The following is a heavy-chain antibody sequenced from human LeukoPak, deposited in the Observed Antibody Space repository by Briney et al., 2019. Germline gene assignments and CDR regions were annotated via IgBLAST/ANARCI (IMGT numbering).Heavy chain of an antibody. D-gene: IGHD6-19*01. Sequence: PSETLSLTCAVYGGSFSGYYWSWIRQPPGKGLEWIGEINHSGSTNYNPSLKSRVTISVDTSKNQFSLKLSSVTAADTAVYYCARRDSSGPQIDYWGQGTLVTVSS. J-gene: IGHJ4*02. CDR3: ARRDSSGPQIDY. V-gene: IGHV4-34*01. CDR2: INHSGST. CDR1: GGSFSGYY.